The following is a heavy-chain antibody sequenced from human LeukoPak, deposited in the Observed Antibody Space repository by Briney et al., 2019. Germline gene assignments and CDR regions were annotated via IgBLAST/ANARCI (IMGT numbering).Heavy chain of an antibody. CDR1: GYTFTGYY. CDR3: ARVGKRALFCSSTSCRYFDY. J-gene: IGHJ4*02. V-gene: IGHV1-2*02. CDR2: INPNSGGT. D-gene: IGHD2-2*01. Sequence: ALVKVSCKASGYTFTGYYMHWVRQAPGQGLEWMGWINPNSGGTNYAQKFQGRVTMTRDTSISTAYMELSRLRSDDAAVYYCARVGKRALFCSSTSCRYFDYWGQGTLVTVSS.